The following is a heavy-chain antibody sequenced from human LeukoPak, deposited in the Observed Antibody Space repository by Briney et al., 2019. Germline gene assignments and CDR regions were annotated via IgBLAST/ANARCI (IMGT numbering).Heavy chain of an antibody. J-gene: IGHJ4*02. CDR1: GGTFSSYA. D-gene: IGHD3-22*01. CDR2: IIPIFGTA. CDR3: ARYYYDRSGYLDY. V-gene: IGHV1-69*05. Sequence: ASVKVSCKASGGTFSSYAISWVRQAPGQGLEWMGRIIPIFGTANYAQKFQGRVTITTDESTSTAYMELSSLRSEDTAVYYCARYYYDRSGYLDYWGQGTLVTVSS.